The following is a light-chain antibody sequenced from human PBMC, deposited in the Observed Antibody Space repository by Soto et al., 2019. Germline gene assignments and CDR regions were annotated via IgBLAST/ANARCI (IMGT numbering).Light chain of an antibody. J-gene: IGKJ1*01. V-gene: IGKV1-5*01. CDR1: QSISSW. CDR3: QQYDSYAWT. CDR2: DAS. Sequence: DIQMTQSPSILSASVGDRVTITCRASQSISSWLAWYQQKPGKAPKLLIYDASSLESGVPSRFSGIGSGTEFTLTITSLQPDDVATYDCQQYDSYAWTFGQGTKVEIK.